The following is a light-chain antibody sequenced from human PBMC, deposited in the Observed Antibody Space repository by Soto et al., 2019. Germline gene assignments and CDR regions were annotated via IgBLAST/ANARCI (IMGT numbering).Light chain of an antibody. Sequence: QSARTQPASVSGSPGQSITISCTGSGRDIGAYNYVSWYQQHPGKAPKLIIYGVKNRPSGVSNRFSASKSAFTASLTISGLQAEDEADYYCSSYTTSYFYVFGPGTKVTV. CDR2: GVK. J-gene: IGLJ1*01. CDR1: GRDIGAYNY. CDR3: SSYTTSYFYV. V-gene: IGLV2-14*01.